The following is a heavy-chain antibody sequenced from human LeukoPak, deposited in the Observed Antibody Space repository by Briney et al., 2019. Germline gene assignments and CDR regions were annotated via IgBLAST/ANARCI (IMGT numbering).Heavy chain of an antibody. D-gene: IGHD4-23*01. Sequence: GGSLRLSCAGSGFPFRNYWMAWVRQAPGKGLEWVANMKEEGGEINYVDSVKGRFTISRDNAKNSLDLQMNSLRVDDTAVYYCVRDRGYSTFDYWGQGTLVIVSS. CDR1: GFPFRNYW. CDR3: VRDRGYSTFDY. CDR2: MKEEGGEI. J-gene: IGHJ4*02. V-gene: IGHV3-7*01.